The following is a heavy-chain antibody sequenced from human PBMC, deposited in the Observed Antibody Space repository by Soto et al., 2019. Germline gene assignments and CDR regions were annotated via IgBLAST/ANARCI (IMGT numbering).Heavy chain of an antibody. CDR1: GVSISSHY. CDR2: IYCSGRT. J-gene: IGHJ4*02. V-gene: IGHV4-59*11. Sequence: QVQLQESGPGLVKPSETLSLTCTVSGVSISSHYWSWIRQPPGKGLEWIGYIYCSGRTNYNPSLKSRVTISVDTSKNQFSLKLGSVTAADTAVYYCAARREGDHFFDYWGQGTLVTVSS. D-gene: IGHD2-21*02. CDR3: AARREGDHFFDY.